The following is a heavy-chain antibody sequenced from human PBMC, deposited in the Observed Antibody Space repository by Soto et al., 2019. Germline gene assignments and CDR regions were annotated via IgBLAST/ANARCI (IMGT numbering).Heavy chain of an antibody. D-gene: IGHD2-2*01. J-gene: IGHJ6*02. Sequence: QVQLQESGPGLVKPSETLSLTCTVSGGSISSYYWSWIRQPAGKGLEWIGRIYTSGSTNYNPSIKSRFSMSVDTSKNQFSLKLSSVTAAETAVYYCAREWVVVVPAATHYYYYGMDVWRQGTTVTVSS. CDR3: AREWVVVVPAATHYYYYGMDV. CDR2: IYTSGST. CDR1: GGSISSYY. V-gene: IGHV4-4*07.